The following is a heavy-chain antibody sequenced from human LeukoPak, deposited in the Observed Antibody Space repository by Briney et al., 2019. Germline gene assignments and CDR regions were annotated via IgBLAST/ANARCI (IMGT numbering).Heavy chain of an antibody. CDR1: GYTFSSYA. D-gene: IGHD3-10*01. CDR3: ARDAGSSGSQFDY. V-gene: IGHV1-69*13. CDR2: IIPIFGTA. Sequence: SVKVSCKASGYTFSSYAISWVRQAPGQGLEWTGGIIPIFGTANYAQKFQGRVTITADESTSTAYMELSSLRSEDTAVYYCARDAGSSGSQFDYWGQGTLVTVSS. J-gene: IGHJ4*02.